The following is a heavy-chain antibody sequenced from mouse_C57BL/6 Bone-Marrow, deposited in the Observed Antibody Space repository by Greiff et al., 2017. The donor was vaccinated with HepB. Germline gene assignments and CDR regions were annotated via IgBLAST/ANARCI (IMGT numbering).Heavy chain of an antibody. Sequence: QVQLKQSGAELARPGASVKLSCKASGYTFTSYGISWVKQRTGQGLEWIGEIYPRSGNTYYNEKFKGKATLTADKSSSTAYMELRSLTSEDSAVYFCARRDGSSSFAYWGQGTLVTVSA. CDR2: IYPRSGNT. V-gene: IGHV1-81*01. CDR1: GYTFTSYG. CDR3: ARRDGSSSFAY. D-gene: IGHD1-1*01. J-gene: IGHJ3*01.